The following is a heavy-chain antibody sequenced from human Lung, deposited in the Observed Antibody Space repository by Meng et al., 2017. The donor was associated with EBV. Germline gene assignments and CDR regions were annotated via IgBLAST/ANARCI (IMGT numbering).Heavy chain of an antibody. J-gene: IGHJ5*02. Sequence: VQLAHSGSALKKPVASVKVSCKASGYTFSTYTINWVRQAHGRGLEWMGWISNNTGTPTYTQGFTGRFVLSLDTSVSTAYLQISSLKAEDTAVYYCARGGTVDPWGQGTLVTVSP. V-gene: IGHV7-4-1*02. CDR3: ARGGTVDP. CDR2: ISNNTGTP. CDR1: GYTFSTYT. D-gene: IGHD1-14*01.